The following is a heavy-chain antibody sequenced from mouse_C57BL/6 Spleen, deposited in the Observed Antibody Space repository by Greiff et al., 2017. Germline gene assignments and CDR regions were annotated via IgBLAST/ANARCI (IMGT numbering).Heavy chain of an antibody. CDR2: FHPYNDDT. Sequence: QVQLKESGAELVKPGASVKMSCKASGYTFTTYPIEWMKQNHGKSLEWIGNFHPYNDDTKYNEKFKGKATLTVEKSSSTVYLELSRLTSDDSAVYYCARRGGGGESPYFDYWGQGTTLTVSS. CDR3: ARRGGGGESPYFDY. J-gene: IGHJ2*01. CDR1: GYTFTTYP. V-gene: IGHV1-47*01.